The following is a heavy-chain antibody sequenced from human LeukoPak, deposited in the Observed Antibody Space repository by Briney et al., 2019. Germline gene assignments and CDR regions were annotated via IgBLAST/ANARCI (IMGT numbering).Heavy chain of an antibody. V-gene: IGHV4-39*01. CDR3: ARQPTSTGAFYLSAFDL. CDR1: GSSISSNKYY. Sequence: PSETLSLTCSVSGSSISSNKYYWGWIRQAPGKGLESIGSVFYIGSTFYNPSLQSRATISVDTSKNQFSLRMNSVTAADTALYFCARQPTSTGAFYLSAFDLWGHGTMVIVSS. D-gene: IGHD7-27*01. CDR2: VFYIGST. J-gene: IGHJ3*01.